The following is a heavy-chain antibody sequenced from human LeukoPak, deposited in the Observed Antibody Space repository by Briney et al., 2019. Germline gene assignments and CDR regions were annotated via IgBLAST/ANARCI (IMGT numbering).Heavy chain of an antibody. CDR1: GYTFTSYA. Sequence: ASVKVSCKASGYTFTSYAMHWVRQAPGQRLEWMGWINAGNGNTKYSQKFQGRVTITRDTSASTAYMELSSLRSEDTAVYYCAGGITIGGVNFDYWGQGTLVTVSS. V-gene: IGHV1-3*01. CDR3: AGGITIGGVNFDY. D-gene: IGHD3-9*01. J-gene: IGHJ4*02. CDR2: INAGNGNT.